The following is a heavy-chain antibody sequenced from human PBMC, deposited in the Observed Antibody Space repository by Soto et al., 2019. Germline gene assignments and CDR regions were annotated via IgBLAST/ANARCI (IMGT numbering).Heavy chain of an antibody. CDR1: GGSISSGSYY. CDR3: ATRTDYYYGSGSLGGMDV. CDR2: IYYSGST. J-gene: IGHJ6*02. Sequence: QVQLQESGPGLVKPSQTLSLTCTVSGGSISSGSYYWSWIRQLPGKGLEWIGYIYYSGSTYYNPSLKSRVTISVDTSNNQFSLKLHSVTAADTAVYYCATRTDYYYGSGSLGGMDVWGQGTTVTVSS. V-gene: IGHV4-31*03. D-gene: IGHD3-10*01.